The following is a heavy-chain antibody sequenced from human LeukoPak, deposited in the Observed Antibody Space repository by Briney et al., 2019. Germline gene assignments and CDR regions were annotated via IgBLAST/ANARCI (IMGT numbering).Heavy chain of an antibody. V-gene: IGHV3-23*01. D-gene: IGHD2-21*01. Sequence: GGSLRLSCAASGFTFSTYAMSWVRQAPGKGLEWVSSISGGGGSTYYAGSVKGRFTISRDNSKNTLYLQMNSLRAEDTAVYYCVKFLPTHIVVANYYFDYWGQGTLVTVSS. J-gene: IGHJ4*02. CDR2: ISGGGGST. CDR1: GFTFSTYA. CDR3: VKFLPTHIVVANYYFDY.